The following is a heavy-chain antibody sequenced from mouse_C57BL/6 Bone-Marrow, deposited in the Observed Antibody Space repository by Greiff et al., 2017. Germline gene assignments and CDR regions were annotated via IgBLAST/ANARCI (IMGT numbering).Heavy chain of an antibody. J-gene: IGHJ4*01. Sequence: EVKLMESGGGLVQPGGSLKLSCAASGFTFSDYGMAWVRQAPRKGPGWVAFISNLAYSIYYADTVTGRFTISRENAKNNLYLEMSSLRSEDTAMYYCARRGYGPYYAMDYWGQGTSVTVSS. CDR2: ISNLAYSI. V-gene: IGHV5-15*01. CDR3: ARRGYGPYYAMDY. D-gene: IGHD2-2*01. CDR1: GFTFSDYG.